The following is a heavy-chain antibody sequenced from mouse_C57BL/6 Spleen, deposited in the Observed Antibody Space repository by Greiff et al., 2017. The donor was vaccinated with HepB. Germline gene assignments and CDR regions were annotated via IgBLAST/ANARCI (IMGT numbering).Heavy chain of an antibody. V-gene: IGHV1-5*01. Sequence: EVQLQQSGTVLARPGASVKMSCKTSGYTFTSYWMHWVKQRPGQGLEWIGAIYPGNSDTSYNQKFKGKAKLTAVTSASTAYMELSSLTNEDSAVYYCTSQFGLIKDAMDYWGQGTSVTVSS. D-gene: IGHD1-1*01. CDR1: GYTFTSYW. CDR3: TSQFGLIKDAMDY. J-gene: IGHJ4*01. CDR2: IYPGNSDT.